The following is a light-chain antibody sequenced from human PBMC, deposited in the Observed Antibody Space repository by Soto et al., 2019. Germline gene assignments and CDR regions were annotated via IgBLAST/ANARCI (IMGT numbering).Light chain of an antibody. J-gene: IGKJ1*01. V-gene: IGKV1-5*03. Sequence: DIPMTQSPSTLSASVGDRVTITCRASQSLDSRLAWYQQKPGKAPKLLIYKASTLESGVPSRFSGSGSGTEFTLTISSLQPDDFATYYCQQYNNYWTFGQGTKVEIK. CDR3: QQYNNYWT. CDR2: KAS. CDR1: QSLDSR.